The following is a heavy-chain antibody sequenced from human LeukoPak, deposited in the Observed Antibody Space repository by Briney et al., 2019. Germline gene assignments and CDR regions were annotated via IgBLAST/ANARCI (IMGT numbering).Heavy chain of an antibody. CDR3: ARGPPNWGFDF. J-gene: IGHJ4*02. V-gene: IGHV1-69*01. CDR1: GGTFSSYA. Sequence: ASVKVSCKASGGTFSSYAISWVRQAPGQGLEWMGGIIPIFGTANYAQKFQGRVTITADESTSTAFMELTSLRSEDTAVYYCARGPPNWGFDFWGQGALVTVSS. CDR2: IIPIFGTA. D-gene: IGHD7-27*01.